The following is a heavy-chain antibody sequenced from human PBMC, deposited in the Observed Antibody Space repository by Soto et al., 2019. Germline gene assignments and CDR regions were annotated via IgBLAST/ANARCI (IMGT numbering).Heavy chain of an antibody. CDR3: ARGPKRGFGELFDY. CDR2: IIPIFGTA. V-gene: IGHV1-69*13. Sequence: SVKVSCKASGGTFSSYAISWVRQAPGQGLEWMGGIIPIFGTANYAQKFQGRVTITADESTSTAYMELSSLRSEDTAVHYCARGPKRGFGELFDYWGQGTLVTVSS. CDR1: GGTFSSYA. D-gene: IGHD3-10*01. J-gene: IGHJ4*02.